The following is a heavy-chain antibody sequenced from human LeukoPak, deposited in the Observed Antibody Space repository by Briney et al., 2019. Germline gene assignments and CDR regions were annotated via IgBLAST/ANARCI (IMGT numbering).Heavy chain of an antibody. D-gene: IGHD6-19*01. CDR2: ISYDGSNK. CDR3: AKDRREYSSGWSLLFDY. CDR1: GFTFSSYA. Sequence: GGSLRLSCAASGFTFSSYAMHWVRQAPGKGLEWVAVISYDGSNKYYADSVKGRFTISRDNSKNTLYLQMNSLRAEDTAVYYCAKDRREYSSGWSLLFDYWGQGTLVTVSS. V-gene: IGHV3-30-3*01. J-gene: IGHJ4*02.